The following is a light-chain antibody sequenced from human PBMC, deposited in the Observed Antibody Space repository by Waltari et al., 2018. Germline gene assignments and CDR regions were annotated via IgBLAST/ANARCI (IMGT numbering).Light chain of an antibody. CDR1: QTIRNY. J-gene: IGKJ1*01. V-gene: IGKV1-6*01. CDR3: LQYKNYLVT. CDR2: DAS. Sequence: IQMTQSPSSLSASVGYRLTITCRASQTIRNYLAWYQQKPGTAPKLLIYDASVLQSGVSPRFSGSGSGTEFTLTISSLQSEDFATYYCLQYKNYLVTFGQGTKVEV.